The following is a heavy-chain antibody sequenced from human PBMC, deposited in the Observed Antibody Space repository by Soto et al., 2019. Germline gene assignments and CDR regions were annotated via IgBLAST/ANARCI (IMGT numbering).Heavy chain of an antibody. CDR3: ARDLQADY. CDR2: INAGNGNT. CDR1: GYTFTSYA. V-gene: IGHV1-3*01. Sequence: QVQLVQSGAEVKKPGASVKVSCKASGYTFTSYAMHWVRQAPGQRLEWMGWINAGNGNTEYSQKFQGRVTITRDTSASTAYKELSSLRSEDTAVYYCARDLQADYWGQGTLVTVSS. J-gene: IGHJ4*02.